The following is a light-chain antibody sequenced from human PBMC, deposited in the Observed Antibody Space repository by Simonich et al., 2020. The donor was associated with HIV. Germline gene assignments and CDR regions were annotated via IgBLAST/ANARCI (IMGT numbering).Light chain of an antibody. Sequence: EILLTQSPGTVSLSPGERATLSCRASQNVDTKYLAWYQQKLGLAPRLLMYDTSQRAIGIPDRFSGSGSGTDFTLTISRLEPEDFAVYYCQQYGRSPFTFGPGTTVDMK. CDR2: DTS. CDR1: QNVDTKY. CDR3: QQYGRSPFT. J-gene: IGKJ3*01. V-gene: IGKV3D-20*01.